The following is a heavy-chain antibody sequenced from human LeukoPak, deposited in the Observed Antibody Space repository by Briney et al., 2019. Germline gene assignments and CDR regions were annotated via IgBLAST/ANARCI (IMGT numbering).Heavy chain of an antibody. D-gene: IGHD5-12*01. CDR1: GVSTSSYY. J-gene: IGHJ4*02. Sequence: PPETLSPTCTVSGVSTSSYYWSWLWQPPGKGLEWLGYIYYSGSTNYNPSLKSRVTISVDTSKNQFSLKLSSVTAADTAVYYFARLRSYNGYEIYYWGQG. CDR2: IYYSGST. CDR3: ARLRSYNGYEIYY. V-gene: IGHV4-59*08.